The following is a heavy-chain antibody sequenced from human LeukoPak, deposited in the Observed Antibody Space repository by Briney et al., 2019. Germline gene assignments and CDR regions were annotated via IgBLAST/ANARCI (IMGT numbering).Heavy chain of an antibody. CDR2: IYYSGST. CDR3: ARVELPTRGFDY. V-gene: IGHV4-59*01. CDR1: GGSISNYY. J-gene: IGHJ4*02. D-gene: IGHD1-26*01. Sequence: SETLSLTCTVSGGSISNYYWSWIRQPPGKGLEWIGYIYYSGSTNYNPSLKSRVTISVDTSKNQFSLKLSSVTAADTAVYYCARVELPTRGFDYWGQGTLVTVSS.